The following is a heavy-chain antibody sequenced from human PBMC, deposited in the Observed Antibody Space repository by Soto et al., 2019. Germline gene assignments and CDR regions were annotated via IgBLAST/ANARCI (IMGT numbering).Heavy chain of an antibody. CDR1: GFSLHASAVG. V-gene: IGHV2-5*04. CDR3: VHFIRLATVTSGVHYYYVDV. Sequence: QITLKESGPTLVEPTQPLTLTCTFSGFSLHASAVGVGWIRQAPDKALEWLALFYWYDDQTYSPSLRSRVNTTHDISKGQVVLTLTNMDPVATGTYCCVHFIRLATVTSGVHYYYVDVWGKGTTVTVSS. J-gene: IGHJ6*03. CDR2: FYWYDDQ. D-gene: IGHD4-17*01.